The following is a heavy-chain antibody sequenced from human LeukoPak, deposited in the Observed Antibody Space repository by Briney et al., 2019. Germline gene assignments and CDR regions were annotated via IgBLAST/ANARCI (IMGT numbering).Heavy chain of an antibody. CDR1: GGSISSSSYY. CDR3: ARRAPYSSALGY. V-gene: IGHV4-39*01. CDR2: ISYSGTT. J-gene: IGHJ4*02. D-gene: IGHD6-25*01. Sequence: PSETLSLTCTVSGGSISSSSYYWGWIRQPPGKGLEWIGTISYSGTTYYNPSLKSRVTISVDKSKTQFSLNLSSVTAGDTAVYYRARRAPYSSALGYWGQGTLVTVSS.